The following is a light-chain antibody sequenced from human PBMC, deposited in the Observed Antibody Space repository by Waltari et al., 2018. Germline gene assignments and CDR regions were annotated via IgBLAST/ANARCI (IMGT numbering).Light chain of an antibody. J-gene: IGKJ1*01. CDR2: GGS. CDR1: QSLLHSNGNTY. Sequence: EIVMTQTPLSLPITAGEPASISCRSSQSLLHSNGNTYLHWYLQKPGQSPQLLIYGGSNRASGVPDRFSGSGSGTDFTLKISKVEAEDVGVYYCVQAIAFPRTFGQGTKVEIK. V-gene: IGKV2-40*01. CDR3: VQAIAFPRT.